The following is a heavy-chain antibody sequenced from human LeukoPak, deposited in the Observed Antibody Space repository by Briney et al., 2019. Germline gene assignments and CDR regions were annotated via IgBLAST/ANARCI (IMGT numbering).Heavy chain of an antibody. D-gene: IGHD2-8*01. CDR1: GFTFSSYG. Sequence: TGRSLRLSCAASGFTFSSYGMHWVRQAPGKGLEWVAVISYDGSNKYYADSVKGRFTISRDNSKNTLYLQMNSLRAEDTAVYYCAKGLRTNGGYYFDYWGQGTLVTVSS. CDR3: AKGLRTNGGYYFDY. CDR2: ISYDGSNK. V-gene: IGHV3-30*18. J-gene: IGHJ4*02.